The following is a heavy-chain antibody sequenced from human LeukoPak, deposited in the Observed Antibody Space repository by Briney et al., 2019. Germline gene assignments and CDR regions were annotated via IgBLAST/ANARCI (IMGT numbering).Heavy chain of an antibody. CDR1: GFTFNTYS. CDR3: EWGRAPQFDY. D-gene: IGHD2-8*01. Sequence: GGSLRLSCAASGFTFNTYSMNWVRQAPGKGLEWVSYISSSSGTIFYADSVRGRFTISRDNSKNTLYLQMNSLRAEDTAVYYCEWGRAPQFDYWGQGTLVTVSS. CDR2: ISSSSGTI. J-gene: IGHJ4*02. V-gene: IGHV3-48*01.